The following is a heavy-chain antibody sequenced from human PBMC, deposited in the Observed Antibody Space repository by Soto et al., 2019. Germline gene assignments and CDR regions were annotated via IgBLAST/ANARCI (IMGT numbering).Heavy chain of an antibody. J-gene: IGHJ4*02. D-gene: IGHD6-19*01. CDR3: ARRSHSSGWYFDV. V-gene: IGHV4-39*01. CDR2: IYYSGST. CDR1: GGSISSSSYY. Sequence: SETLSLTCTVSGGSISSSSYYWGWIRQPPGKGLEWIGSIYYSGSTYYNPSLKSRVTISVDTSKNQFSLKLSSVTAADTAVYYFARRSHSSGWYFDVWGQGSLVTGSS.